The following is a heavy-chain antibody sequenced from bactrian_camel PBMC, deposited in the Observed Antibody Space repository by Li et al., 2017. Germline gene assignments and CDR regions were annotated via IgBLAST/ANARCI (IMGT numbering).Heavy chain of an antibody. D-gene: IGHD6*01. Sequence: HVQLVESGGGSVQAGGSLRLSCVHSGYWHSNYCMGWVRQAPGKEREWVSSISTDGSTTYADPVKGRFTISRGNAKNTLYLQMNNLKPDDTAMYYCAARAPSLPPLNGGSWAGAWEYNYWGQGTQVTVS. J-gene: IGHJ4*01. CDR2: ISTDGST. V-gene: IGHV3S1*01. CDR3: AARAPSLPPLNGGSWAGAWEYNY. CDR1: GYWHSNYC.